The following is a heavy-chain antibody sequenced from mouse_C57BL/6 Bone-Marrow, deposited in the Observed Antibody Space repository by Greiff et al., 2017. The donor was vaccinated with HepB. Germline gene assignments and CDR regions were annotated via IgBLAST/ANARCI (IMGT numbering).Heavy chain of an antibody. CDR1: GYTFTSYW. Sequence: QVQLQQPGAELVRPGTSVKLSCKASGYTFTSYWMHWVKQRPGQGLEWIGVIDPSDSYTNYNQKFKGKATLTVHTSSSTAYMQLSSLTSEDSAVYYCAKAGLLWLRSWFAYWGQGTLVTVSA. V-gene: IGHV1-59*01. CDR2: IDPSDSYT. CDR3: AKAGLLWLRSWFAY. D-gene: IGHD2-2*01. J-gene: IGHJ3*01.